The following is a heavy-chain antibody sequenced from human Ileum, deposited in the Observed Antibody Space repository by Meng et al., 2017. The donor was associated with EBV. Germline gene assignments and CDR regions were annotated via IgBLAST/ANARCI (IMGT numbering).Heavy chain of an antibody. J-gene: IGHJ4*02. D-gene: IGHD2-8*01. Sequence: ATAPGLVKTSCTVAVCCACASGSICRREWGRWVRQTPGEGLDCIGETSHSGSTYYSPSLKSRVTISLNKSKNQLSLKLNSVAAADTAVYYGASTNYYRSDYWGQGTLVTVSS. CDR1: SGSICRREW. CDR2: TSHSGST. CDR3: ASTNYYRSDY. V-gene: IGHV4-4*02.